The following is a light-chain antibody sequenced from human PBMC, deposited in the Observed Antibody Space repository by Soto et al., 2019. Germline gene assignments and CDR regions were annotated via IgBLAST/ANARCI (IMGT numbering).Light chain of an antibody. Sequence: EIVLTQSPGTLSLSPGERATLSCRASQSVSSSYLAWYQQKPGQAPRLLIYGASSRATGILDRFSGSGCATDFSLTIIRLEPEDFAVYYCQQYGSSPPITFGQGTRLEIK. CDR3: QQYGSSPPIT. V-gene: IGKV3-20*01. CDR1: QSVSSSY. CDR2: GAS. J-gene: IGKJ5*01.